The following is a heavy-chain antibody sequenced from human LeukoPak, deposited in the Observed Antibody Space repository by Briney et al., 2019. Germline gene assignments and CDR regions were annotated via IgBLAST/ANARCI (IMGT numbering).Heavy chain of an antibody. D-gene: IGHD2-21*01. J-gene: IGHJ6*03. CDR3: ARVVMKAFYYYYMDV. V-gene: IGHV1-8*01. CDR1: GYTFSDYD. CDR2: MNPTSGDT. Sequence: ASVKVSCKASGYTFSDYDVNWVRQAPGQELEWMGWMNPTSGDTGYAQKFQGRVTMTRSMSKNTAYMELSRLRSEDTAVYFCARVVMKAFYYYYMDVWGKGTTIIISS.